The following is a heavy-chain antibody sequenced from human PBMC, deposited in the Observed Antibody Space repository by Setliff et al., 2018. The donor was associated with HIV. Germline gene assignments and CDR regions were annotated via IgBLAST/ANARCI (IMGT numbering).Heavy chain of an antibody. J-gene: IGHJ6*02. D-gene: IGHD5-18*01. CDR3: ARDFSYGYFFYGMDV. CDR2: IRSKAYGGTT. Sequence: GGSLRLSCAASGFNVNNKYMSWVRQAPGKGLEWVGFIRSKAYGGTTEYAASVKGRFTLSRDDSRNIAYLQMNSLKTEDTAVYYCARDFSYGYFFYGMDVWGQGTTVTVSS. V-gene: IGHV3-49*04. CDR1: GFNVNNKY.